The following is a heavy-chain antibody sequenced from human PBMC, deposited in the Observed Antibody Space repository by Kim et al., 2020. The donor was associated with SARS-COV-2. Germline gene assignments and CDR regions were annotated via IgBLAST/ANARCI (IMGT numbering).Heavy chain of an antibody. D-gene: IGHD6-19*01. Sequence: GGSLRLSCAASGFTFSNAWMSWVRQAPGKGLEWVGRIKSKTDGGTTDYAAPVKGRFTISRDDSKNTLYLQMNSLKTEDTAVYYCTTPIRLARYSSGWYHYYYGMDGCGQWTTITVSS. V-gene: IGHV3-15*01. CDR1: GFTFSNAW. CDR3: TTPIRLARYSSGWYHYYYGMDG. CDR2: IKSKTDGGTT. J-gene: IGHJ6*02.